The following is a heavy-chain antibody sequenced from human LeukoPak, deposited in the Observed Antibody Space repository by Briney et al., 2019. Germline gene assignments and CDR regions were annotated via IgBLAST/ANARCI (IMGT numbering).Heavy chain of an antibody. V-gene: IGHV3-7*01. Sequence: GGSLRLSCAASGFTFRTYWMMWVRQAPGQGPEFLANIKPTGSDTYYVDSMKARFTISRDNAKDLLFLQMNSLRDEDAALYYCGRFGYEAGVDLWGRGTLVTVSS. J-gene: IGHJ4*02. CDR2: IKPTGSDT. D-gene: IGHD2-2*01. CDR1: GFTFRTYW. CDR3: GRFGYEAGVDL.